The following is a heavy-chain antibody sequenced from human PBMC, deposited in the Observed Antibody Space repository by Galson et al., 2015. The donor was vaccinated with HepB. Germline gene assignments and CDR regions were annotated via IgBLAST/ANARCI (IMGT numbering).Heavy chain of an antibody. CDR1: GFTFSSYA. CDR2: ISGSGGST. J-gene: IGHJ6*03. Sequence: SLRLSCAASGFTFSSYAMSWVRQAPGKGLEWVSAISGSGGSTYYADSVKGRFTISRDNSKNTLYLQMNSLRAEDTAVYYCAKGPLLWFGELLPYYYYYMDVWGKGTTVTVSS. CDR3: AKGPLLWFGELLPYYYYYMDV. V-gene: IGHV3-23*01. D-gene: IGHD3-10*01.